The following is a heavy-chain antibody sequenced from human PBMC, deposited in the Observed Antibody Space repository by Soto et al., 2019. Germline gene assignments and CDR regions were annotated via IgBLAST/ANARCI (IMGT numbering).Heavy chain of an antibody. V-gene: IGHV1-18*01. CDR3: ARDLLGSIFGVVNY. J-gene: IGHJ4*02. D-gene: IGHD3-3*01. CDR1: GYTFTSYG. CDR2: INAYNGNT. Sequence: ASVKVSCKASGYTFTSYGISWVRQAPGQGLEWMGWINAYNGNTKYAQKLQGRVTMTTDTFTSTAYMELRSLRSDDTAVYYCARDLLGSIFGVVNYWGQGTLVTVSS.